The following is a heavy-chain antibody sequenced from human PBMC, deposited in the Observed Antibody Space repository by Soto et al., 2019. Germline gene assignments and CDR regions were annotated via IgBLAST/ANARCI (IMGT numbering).Heavy chain of an antibody. D-gene: IGHD2-2*01. Sequence: GGSLRLSCAASGFTFSNAWMSWVRQAPGKGLEWVGRIKSKTDGGTTDYAAPVKGRFTISRDDSKNTLYLQMNSLKTEDTAVYYCTTQEYQLLKFWFDPWGQGTLVTVS. CDR3: TTQEYQLLKFWFDP. CDR2: IKSKTDGGTT. V-gene: IGHV3-15*01. CDR1: GFTFSNAW. J-gene: IGHJ5*02.